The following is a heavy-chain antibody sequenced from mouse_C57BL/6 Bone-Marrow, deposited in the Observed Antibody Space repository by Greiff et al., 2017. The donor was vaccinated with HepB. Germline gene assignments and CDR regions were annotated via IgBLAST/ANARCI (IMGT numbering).Heavy chain of an antibody. CDR2: ISDGGSYT. CDR3: AREDDYPFAY. J-gene: IGHJ3*01. V-gene: IGHV5-4*01. Sequence: EVHLVESGGGLVKPGGSLKLSCAASGFTFSSYAMSWVRQTPEKRLEWVATISDGGSYTYYPDNVKGRFTISRDNAKNNLYLQMSHLKSEDTAMYYCAREDDYPFAYWGQGTLVTVSA. CDR1: GFTFSSYA. D-gene: IGHD2-4*01.